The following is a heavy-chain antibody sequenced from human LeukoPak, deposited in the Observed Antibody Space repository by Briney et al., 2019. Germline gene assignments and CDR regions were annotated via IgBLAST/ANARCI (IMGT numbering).Heavy chain of an antibody. D-gene: IGHD3-9*01. V-gene: IGHV3-33*01. J-gene: IGHJ5*02. CDR2: IRYDGSNT. CDR3: ARDHLRYFDLSLGPPGFDP. Sequence: GGSLRLSCAASGFTFSSYGMHWVRQAPGKGLEWVAVIRYDGSNTYYADSVKGRFTISRDNSKNTLYLQMNSLRAEDTAVYYCARDHLRYFDLSLGPPGFDPWGQGTLVTVSS. CDR1: GFTFSSYG.